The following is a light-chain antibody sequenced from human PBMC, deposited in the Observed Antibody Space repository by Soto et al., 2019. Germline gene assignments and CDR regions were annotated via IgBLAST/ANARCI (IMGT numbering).Light chain of an antibody. J-gene: IGKJ4*01. CDR1: QSVSSH. CDR3: QQYNNWPLP. V-gene: IGKV3D-15*01. Sequence: EFGLTQSPATLSLSTGDRATLSFRASQSVSSHFAWYQQKSGQAPRLLIYDASNRATGIPARFSGSGSGTEFTLTITSLQSEDFAVYYCQQYNNWPLPFGGGTKVDI. CDR2: DAS.